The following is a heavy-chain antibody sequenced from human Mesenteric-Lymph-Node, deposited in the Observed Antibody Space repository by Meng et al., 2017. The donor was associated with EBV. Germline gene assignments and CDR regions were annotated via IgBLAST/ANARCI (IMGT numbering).Heavy chain of an antibody. V-gene: IGHV4-59*11. D-gene: IGHD1-26*01. CDR3: ARWGATGPFDY. Sequence: HVRLRERGPRMVKPSETRLLTCGVAGDYTSPLQWGCTRQHQGKGLEGISYIHYTGNTKYNPSLESRVTISVETSKNQFSLRLTSVTAADTAVYYCARWGATGPFDYWGQGTLVTVSS. CDR2: IHYTGNT. J-gene: IGHJ4*02. CDR1: GDYTSPLQ.